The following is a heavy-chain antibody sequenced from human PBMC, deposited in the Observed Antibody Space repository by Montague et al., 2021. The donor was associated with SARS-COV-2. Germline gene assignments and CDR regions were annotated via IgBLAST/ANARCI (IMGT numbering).Heavy chain of an antibody. Sequence: SLRLSCAVSGFTFSSYWMHWVRQDPGKGLEWVSGISWNSGSIGYADSVKGRFTISRDNAKNSLYLQMNSLRAEDTALYYCAKDLVPAAIPGAYFDYWGQGTLVTVSS. J-gene: IGHJ4*02. V-gene: IGHV3-9*01. CDR2: ISWNSGSI. D-gene: IGHD2-2*02. CDR1: GFTFSSYW. CDR3: AKDLVPAAIPGAYFDY.